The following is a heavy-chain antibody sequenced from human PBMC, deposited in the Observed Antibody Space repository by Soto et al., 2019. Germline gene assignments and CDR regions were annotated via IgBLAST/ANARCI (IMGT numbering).Heavy chain of an antibody. CDR2: IIPTFGTG. D-gene: IGHD3-10*01. CDR1: GGTFNNYA. V-gene: IGHV1-69*01. CDR3: ASFDGTLVRGGRSSPYEMDV. Sequence: QVLLVQSGPEVKKPGSSVKVSCKASGGTFNNYAINWVRQAPGNGLEWMGGIIPTFGTGNHAQKFQGRVTITAHESTTTADLELNSLRSEDTAIYYCASFDGTLVRGGRSSPYEMDVWGQGTTVIVSS. J-gene: IGHJ6*02.